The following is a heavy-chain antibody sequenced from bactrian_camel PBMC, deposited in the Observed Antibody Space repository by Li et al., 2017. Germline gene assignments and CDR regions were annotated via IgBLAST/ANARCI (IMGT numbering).Heavy chain of an antibody. J-gene: IGHJ6*01. V-gene: IGHV3S53*01. CDR1: GGTYSTYRSYC. CDR2: IDTRGSV. D-gene: IGHD6*01. CDR3: TRDRGLAVPAGSFDY. Sequence: HVQLVESGGGSVQTGGSLRVSCEASGGTYSTYRSYCMAWFRQPPGKSREGVAAIDTRGSVTIADSVKGRFSISRDNAKNTINLELNSLKTEDTAMYYCTRDRGLAVPAGSFDYWAQGTQVTVS.